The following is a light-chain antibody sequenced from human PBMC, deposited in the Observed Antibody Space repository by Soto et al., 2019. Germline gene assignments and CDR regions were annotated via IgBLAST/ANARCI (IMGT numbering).Light chain of an antibody. CDR1: SSDVGSHNL. V-gene: IGLV2-23*02. CDR3: CSYGGSRAV. CDR2: EVS. J-gene: IGLJ7*01. Sequence: QSALTQPASVSGSPGQSITISCTGTSSDVGSHNLVSWYQQHPGQAPKLMIYEVSKRPLGVSARFSASKSGNTASLTTSGLQADDEADYCCCSYGGSRAVFGGGTQLTVL.